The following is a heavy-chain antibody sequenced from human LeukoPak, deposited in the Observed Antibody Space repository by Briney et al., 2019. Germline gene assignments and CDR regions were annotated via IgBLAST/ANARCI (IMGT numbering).Heavy chain of an antibody. V-gene: IGHV4-34*01. D-gene: IGHD5-18*01. CDR1: GGSFSGYY. CDR3: ARVGYSYVINDWSRTGLGAYPTKYYYHMDV. J-gene: IGHJ6*03. CDR2: INHSGST. Sequence: SETLSLTCAVYGGSFSGYYWSWIRQPPGKGLEWIGEINHSGSTNYNRSLKSRVTISGATSKTQSSRKPSSVTAADTAVYFCARVGYSYVINDWSRTGLGAYPTKYYYHMDVWGKGTTVTVSS.